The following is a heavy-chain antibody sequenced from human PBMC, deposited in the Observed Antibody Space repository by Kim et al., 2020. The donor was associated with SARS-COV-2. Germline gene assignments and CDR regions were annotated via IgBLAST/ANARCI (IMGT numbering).Heavy chain of an antibody. CDR3: ARGRGDCSSTICRSYWYF. Sequence: SETLSLTCAAYGGSFSGYYWSWIRQPPGKGLEWIGEINHSGSTNYNPSLKSRVTISVDTSKNQFSLKLSSVTAADTAVYYCARGRGDCSSTICRSYWYF. D-gene: IGHD2-2*01. V-gene: IGHV4-34*01. CDR1: GGSFSGYY. J-gene: IGHJ2*01. CDR2: INHSGST.